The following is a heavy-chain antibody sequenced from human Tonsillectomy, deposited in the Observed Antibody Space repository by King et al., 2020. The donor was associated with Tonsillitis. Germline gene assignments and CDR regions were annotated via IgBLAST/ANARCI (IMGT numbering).Heavy chain of an antibody. Sequence: QLQESGPGLVEPSETLSLTCTASGDSISSSNYYWGWIRQPPGKGLEWIGSINYNGNTYYNPSLKSRVTISVDTSKNQFSLKLNSVTAADTAVYYCARQLIRGRWAFDIWGQGTMVTAFS. CDR2: INYNGNT. D-gene: IGHD4-23*01. V-gene: IGHV4-39*01. CDR1: GDSISSSNYY. J-gene: IGHJ3*02. CDR3: ARQLIRGRWAFDI.